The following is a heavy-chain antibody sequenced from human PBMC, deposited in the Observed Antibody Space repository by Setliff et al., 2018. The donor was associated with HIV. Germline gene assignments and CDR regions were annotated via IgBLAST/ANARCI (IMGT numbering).Heavy chain of an antibody. V-gene: IGHV4-59*01. CDR3: ARGKNYYDSSGYHY. CDR2: IYYSGST. J-gene: IGHJ4*02. D-gene: IGHD3-22*01. Sequence: SETLSLTCTVSDDSMTSNYWSWIRQPPGKGLEWIGYIYYSGSTNYNPSLKSRVTISVDTSKSQFSLKLSSVTAADTAVYYCARGKNYYDSSGYHYWGQGTLVTVSS. CDR1: DDSMTSNY.